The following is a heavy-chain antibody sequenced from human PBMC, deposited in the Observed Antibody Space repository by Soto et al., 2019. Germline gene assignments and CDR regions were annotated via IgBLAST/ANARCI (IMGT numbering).Heavy chain of an antibody. CDR1: GGSISSSNW. CDR2: IYHSGST. D-gene: IGHD6-13*01. V-gene: IGHV4-4*02. J-gene: IGHJ3*02. Sequence: KPSQTLSLTCAVSGGSISSSNWWGWVRQPPGKGLEWIGEIYHSGSTNYNPSLKSQVTISVDKAKNQLSLKLSSVNATDTAVFYCARKKYGSTGAFDIWGQGTMVTVSS. CDR3: ARKKYGSTGAFDI.